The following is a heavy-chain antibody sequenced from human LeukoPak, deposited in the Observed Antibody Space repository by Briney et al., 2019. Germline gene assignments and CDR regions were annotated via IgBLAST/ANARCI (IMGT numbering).Heavy chain of an antibody. D-gene: IGHD6-13*01. CDR2: IIHGGSS. J-gene: IGHJ4*02. CDR3: GSDQYSSICYY. V-gene: IGHV4-34*12. CDR1: GGSFGGSLSGYY. Sequence: PSETLSLTCAVHGGSFGGSLSGYYWSWVRQSPGKGLEWIGEIIHGGSSNYNPSFKSRVTMSLDPSTNQFSLNLASVTAADTAVYYCGSDQYSSICYYWGQGTLVTVSS.